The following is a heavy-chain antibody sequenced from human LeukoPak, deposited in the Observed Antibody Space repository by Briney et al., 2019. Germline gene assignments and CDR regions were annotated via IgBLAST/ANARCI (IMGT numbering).Heavy chain of an antibody. J-gene: IGHJ4*02. CDR1: EFAFSSYA. V-gene: IGHV3-30-3*01. Sequence: GGSLRLSCAASEFAFSSYAMHWVRQAPGKGLEWVAIISYDGSNEYYADSVKGRFTISRDNSKNTVYLQTNSLRAEDTAVYYCARGSITVINYWGQGTLVTVSS. CDR2: ISYDGSNE. CDR3: ARGSITVINY. D-gene: IGHD3-22*01.